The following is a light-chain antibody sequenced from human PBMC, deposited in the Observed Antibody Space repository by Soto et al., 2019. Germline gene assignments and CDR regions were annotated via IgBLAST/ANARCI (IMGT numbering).Light chain of an antibody. CDR2: DAS. V-gene: IGKV3-11*01. CDR1: QSVSSY. Sequence: EIVLTQSPATLSLSPGERATLSCRASQSVSSYLAWYQQKPGQAPRLLIYDASNRATGIPARFSGSGSGTDFTLTISSLEPEDSAVYYCQQRSTWPRTFGGGTKVDIK. CDR3: QQRSTWPRT. J-gene: IGKJ4*01.